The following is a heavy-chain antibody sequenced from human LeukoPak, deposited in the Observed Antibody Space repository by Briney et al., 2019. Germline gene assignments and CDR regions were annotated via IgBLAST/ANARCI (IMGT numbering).Heavy chain of an antibody. CDR2: VHKSGST. V-gene: IGHV4-4*02. D-gene: IGHD1-26*01. Sequence: KPSETLSLTCAVSTDSITSNWWSWVRQPPGKGLEWIGEVHKSGSTNYYPSLQGRVTISIDKSKNQIALELTSVTAADTAVYYCAKEIVGAPTPGAYWGQGILVTVSS. CDR1: TDSITSNW. CDR3: AKEIVGAPTPGAY. J-gene: IGHJ4*02.